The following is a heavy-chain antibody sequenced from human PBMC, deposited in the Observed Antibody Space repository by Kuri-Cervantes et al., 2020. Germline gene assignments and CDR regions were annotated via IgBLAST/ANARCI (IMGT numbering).Heavy chain of an antibody. V-gene: IGHV1-18*01. CDR1: GGTFSSYA. D-gene: IGHD3-22*01. CDR3: ARETGSGYYRGYFDY. Sequence: ASVKVSCKASGGTFSSYAISWVRQAPGRGLEWVGWISTYNGDTNYAQKFQGRVTMTRDTSTSTVYTELSSLRSEDTAVYYCARETGSGYYRGYFDYWGQGTLVTVSS. J-gene: IGHJ4*02. CDR2: ISTYNGDT.